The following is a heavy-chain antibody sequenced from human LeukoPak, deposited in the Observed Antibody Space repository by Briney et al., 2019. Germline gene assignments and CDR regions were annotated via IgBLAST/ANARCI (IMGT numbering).Heavy chain of an antibody. CDR3: ARDKGPYWYFDL. Sequence: SETLSLTCTVSGGSISSYYWNWIRQPPGKGVEWIGNIYNSGSTDYNPSLKSRVTDYNPSLKSRVTISVDTSENQISLKLSSVTAADTAVYYCARDKGPYWYFDLWGRGTLVTVSS. CDR1: GGSISSYY. J-gene: IGHJ2*01. V-gene: IGHV4-59*01. CDR2: IYNSGST.